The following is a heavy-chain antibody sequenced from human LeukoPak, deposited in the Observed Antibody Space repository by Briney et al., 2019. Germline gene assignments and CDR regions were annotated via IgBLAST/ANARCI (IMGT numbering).Heavy chain of an antibody. CDR3: ARDEARYSSGYYPNWFDP. CDR2: ISGYNGYT. V-gene: IGHV1-18*01. J-gene: IGHJ5*02. CDR1: GYTFTSYG. Sequence: ASVKVSCKASGYTFTSYGISWVRQAPGQGLERMGWISGYNGYTHYANNHQGRVTMTTDTSTSTAYMELRSLRSDDTAVYYCARDEARYSSGYYPNWFDPWGQGTLVTVSS. D-gene: IGHD3-22*01.